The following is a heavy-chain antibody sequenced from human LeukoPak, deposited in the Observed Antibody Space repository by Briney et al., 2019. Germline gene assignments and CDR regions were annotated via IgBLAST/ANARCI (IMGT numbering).Heavy chain of an antibody. J-gene: IGHJ4*02. D-gene: IGHD4-17*01. V-gene: IGHV3-33*06. CDR2: IWYDGSHK. CDR3: AKDLNDYGDYGLDQ. CDR1: GSTFSRYG. Sequence: GGSLRLSCAASGSTFSRYGMHWVRQAPGKGLEWVTLIWYDGSHKYYADSVKGRFTISRHNSKNTLYLLMNSLRAEDTAVYYCAKDLNDYGDYGLDQWGQGTLVTVSS.